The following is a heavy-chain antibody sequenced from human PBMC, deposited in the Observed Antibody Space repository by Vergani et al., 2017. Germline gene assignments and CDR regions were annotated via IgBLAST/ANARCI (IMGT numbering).Heavy chain of an antibody. V-gene: IGHV5-51*01. Sequence: EVQLVQSGAEVKKPGESLKISCQISGYSFTNYWIGWVRQMPGKGLDWMGIIHPAYSDTRYSLSFQGQVTISVDKSISTAYLQRSSLRSSDSAMYYCARLYGRDSSGSKYFDYWGQGTLVTVSS. CDR1: GYSFTNYW. CDR2: IHPAYSDT. J-gene: IGHJ4*01. D-gene: IGHD3-22*01. CDR3: ARLYGRDSSGSKYFDY.